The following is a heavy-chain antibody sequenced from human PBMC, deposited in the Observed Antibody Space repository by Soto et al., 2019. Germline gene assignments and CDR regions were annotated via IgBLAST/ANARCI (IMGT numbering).Heavy chain of an antibody. CDR1: GGSISAYH. V-gene: IGHV4-59*01. CDR2: FYDSGTT. D-gene: IGHD3-10*01. CDR3: ARGFGGLGPSFFGMDV. Sequence: QLQLQESGPGLVKASETLSLTCTVSGGSISAYHWSWVRQSPGKGLEWIGYFYDSGTTDYNPALKSRVTISGDTSKNNFSLNLRSVTAADTPAYYCARGFGGLGPSFFGMDVWGQGTTVIVSS. J-gene: IGHJ6*02.